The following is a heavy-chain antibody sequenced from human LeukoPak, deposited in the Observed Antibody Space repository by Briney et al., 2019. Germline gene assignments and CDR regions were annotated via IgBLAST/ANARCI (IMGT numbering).Heavy chain of an antibody. CDR3: ARDPRGGTLES. Sequence: GGSLRLSCAASGFTISSYWMHWLRQAPGKGLVWFSRINSDGSSTDYADSVKGRFTISRDNAKNTLYLQMNSLRAEDTAVYYCARDPRGGTLESWGQGTLVTVSS. CDR2: INSDGSST. CDR1: GFTISSYW. V-gene: IGHV3-74*01. D-gene: IGHD3-10*01. J-gene: IGHJ4*02.